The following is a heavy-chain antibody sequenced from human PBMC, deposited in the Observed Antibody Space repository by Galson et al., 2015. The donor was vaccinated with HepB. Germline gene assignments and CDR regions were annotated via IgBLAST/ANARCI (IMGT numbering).Heavy chain of an antibody. V-gene: IGHV1-18*01. CDR1: GYTFTSYG. Sequence: QSGAEVKKPGASVKVSCKASGYTFTSYGISWVRQAPGQGLEWMGWISAYNGNTNYAQKLQGRVTMTTDTSTSTAYMELRSLRSDDTAVYYCARSPPVLGVRGVIPSYYYYMDVWGKGTTVTVSS. CDR2: ISAYNGNT. D-gene: IGHD3-10*01. J-gene: IGHJ6*03. CDR3: ARSPPVLGVRGVIPSYYYYMDV.